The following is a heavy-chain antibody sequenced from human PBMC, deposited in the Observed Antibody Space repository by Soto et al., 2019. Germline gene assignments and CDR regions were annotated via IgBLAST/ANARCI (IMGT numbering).Heavy chain of an antibody. D-gene: IGHD3-10*01. J-gene: IGHJ5*02. V-gene: IGHV4-59*01. CDR3: ARGEDFGYYGSGSYYPWFDP. Sequence: AETLSLTCTVSGGSISSYYWSWIRQPPGKGLEWIGYIYYSGSTNYNPSLKSRVTISVDTSKNQFSLKLSSVTAADTAVYYCARGEDFGYYGSGSYYPWFDPWGQGTLVTVS. CDR1: GGSISSYY. CDR2: IYYSGST.